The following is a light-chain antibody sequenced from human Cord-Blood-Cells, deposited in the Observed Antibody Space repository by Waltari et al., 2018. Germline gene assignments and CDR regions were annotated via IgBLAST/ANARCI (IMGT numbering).Light chain of an antibody. CDR1: QSISSW. Sequence: DIQMTQSPSTLSASVGDRVTITCRASQSISSWLAWYQQKPGKAPKLLIYKASSLESGVPSRFSGSGSGTEFTLTISSLQPDDFATYYCQQYNSSFGQGTKLENK. V-gene: IGKV1-5*03. CDR2: KAS. J-gene: IGKJ2*01. CDR3: QQYNSS.